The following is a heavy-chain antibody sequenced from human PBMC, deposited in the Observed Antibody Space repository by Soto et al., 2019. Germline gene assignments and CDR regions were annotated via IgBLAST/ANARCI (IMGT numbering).Heavy chain of an antibody. V-gene: IGHV3-72*01. Sequence: EVQLVESGGTLVQPGGSLRLSCAASGFTFSDHYMDWVRQPPGKGLEWVGRIRKRANSYTTEYAASVKGRFTISRDDSKSCLYLQMSSLKTEDTAVYYCARVGIVARSYYFDYWGQGALVTVSS. D-gene: IGHD5-12*01. CDR3: ARVGIVARSYYFDY. CDR1: GFTFSDHY. CDR2: IRKRANSYTT. J-gene: IGHJ4*02.